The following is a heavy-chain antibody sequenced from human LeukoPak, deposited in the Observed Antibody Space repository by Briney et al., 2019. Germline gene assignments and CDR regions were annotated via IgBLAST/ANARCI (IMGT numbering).Heavy chain of an antibody. V-gene: IGHV3-23*01. D-gene: IGHD4-17*01. CDR1: GFTFSSYA. CDR3: AKAFRYGDYTNFDY. Sequence: GGSLRLSCAASGFTFSSYAMSWVRQAPGKGLEWVSAISGSGGSTHYADSVKGRFAISRDNSKNTLYLQMNSLRAEDTAVYYCAKAFRYGDYTNFDYWGQGTLVTVSS. CDR2: ISGSGGST. J-gene: IGHJ4*02.